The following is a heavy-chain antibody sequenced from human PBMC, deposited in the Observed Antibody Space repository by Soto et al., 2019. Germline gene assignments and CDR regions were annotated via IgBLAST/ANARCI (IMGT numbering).Heavy chain of an antibody. J-gene: IGHJ4*02. CDR2: ISGGGGST. CDR3: AKSPPKLGSGPGWDF. CDR1: GFTFSTCA. D-gene: IGHD6-19*01. V-gene: IGHV3-23*01. Sequence: EVQLLESGGDLVQPGVSLTLACVASGFTFSTCAMSWVRQAPGKGLEWVSAISGGGGSTYYADSVKGRFTISRDNSRNTLSLQMNSLRAEDTAICYCAKSPPKLGSGPGWDFWGQGALVTVSS.